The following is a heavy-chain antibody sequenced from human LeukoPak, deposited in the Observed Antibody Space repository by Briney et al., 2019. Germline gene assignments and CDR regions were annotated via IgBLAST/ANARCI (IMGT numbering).Heavy chain of an antibody. CDR2: IYGGGDT. CDR1: GFSFNNYW. Sequence: GGSLRLSCAVSGFSFNNYWMSWVRQAPGKGLEWVSVIYGGGDTYYADSVRGRFTISRDNFENTLFLQMDSLRPEDTAVYYCTRLLPSSHHFFDSWGQGTLVTVSS. CDR3: TRLLPSSHHFFDS. J-gene: IGHJ4*02. V-gene: IGHV3-53*01. D-gene: IGHD6-6*01.